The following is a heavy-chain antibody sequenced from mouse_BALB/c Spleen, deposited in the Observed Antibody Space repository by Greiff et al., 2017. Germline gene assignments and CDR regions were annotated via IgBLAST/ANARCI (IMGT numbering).Heavy chain of an antibody. CDR1: GFTFSSFG. CDR2: ISSGSSTI. J-gene: IGHJ4*01. D-gene: IGHD1-1*02. Sequence: EVQRVESGGGLVQPGGSRKLSCAASGFTFSSFGMHWVRQAPEKGLEWVAYISSGSSTIYYADTVKGRFTISRDNPKNTLFLQMTSLRSEDTAMYYCARFYGAYAMDYWGEGTSVTVSS. CDR3: ARFYGAYAMDY. V-gene: IGHV5-17*02.